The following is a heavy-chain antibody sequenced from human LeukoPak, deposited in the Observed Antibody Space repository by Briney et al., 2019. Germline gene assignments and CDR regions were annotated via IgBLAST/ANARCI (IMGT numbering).Heavy chain of an antibody. Sequence: PGGSLRLSCAASGFTFSSYAMSWVRQAPGKGLEWVSAISGSGGSTYYAGSVKGRFTISRDNSKNTLYLQMNSLRAEDTAVYYCLTIVETDLDAFDIWGQGTKVTVSS. V-gene: IGHV3-23*01. D-gene: IGHD2-21*01. J-gene: IGHJ3*02. CDR2: ISGSGGST. CDR3: LTIVETDLDAFDI. CDR1: GFTFSSYA.